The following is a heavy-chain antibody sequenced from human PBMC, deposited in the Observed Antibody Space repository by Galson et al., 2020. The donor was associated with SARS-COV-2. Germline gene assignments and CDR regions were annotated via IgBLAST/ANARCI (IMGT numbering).Heavy chain of an antibody. CDR2: ISYDGSNK. CDR3: ARELTIFGFDY. Sequence: GGSLRLSCAASGFTFSSYAMHWVRQAPGKGLEWVAVISYDGSNKYYADSVKGRFTISRDNSKNTLYLQMNSLRAEDTAVYYCARELTIFGFDYWGQGTLVTVSS. J-gene: IGHJ4*02. CDR1: GFTFSSYA. V-gene: IGHV3-30*04. D-gene: IGHD3-3*01.